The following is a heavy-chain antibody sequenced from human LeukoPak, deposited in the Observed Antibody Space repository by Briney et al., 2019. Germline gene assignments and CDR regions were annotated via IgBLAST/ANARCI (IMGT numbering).Heavy chain of an antibody. CDR1: GYTFTSYY. J-gene: IGHJ3*02. V-gene: IGHV1-46*01. Sequence: ASVKVSCKASGYTFTSYYMHWVRQAPGQGLGWMGIINPSGGSTSYAQKFQGRVTMTRDMSTSTVYMELSSLRSEDTAVYYCARDKAVADAFDIWGQGTMVTVSS. CDR3: ARDKAVADAFDI. CDR2: INPSGGST. D-gene: IGHD6-19*01.